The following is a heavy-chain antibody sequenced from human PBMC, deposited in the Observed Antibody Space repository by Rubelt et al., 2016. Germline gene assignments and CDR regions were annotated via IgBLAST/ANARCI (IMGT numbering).Heavy chain of an antibody. J-gene: IGHJ4*02. CDR1: GFTFSSYA. CDR3: AKEGQWLIHAQGDY. CDR2: ISGSGGST. D-gene: IGHD6-19*01. V-gene: IGHV3-23*04. Sequence: EVQLVESGGGLVKPGGSLRLSCAASGFTFSSYAMSWVRQAPGKGLEWVSAISGSGGSTYYADSGEGRFTISRENSKNTLYLQMNSLRAEDTAVYYCAKEGQWLIHAQGDYWGQGTLVTVSS.